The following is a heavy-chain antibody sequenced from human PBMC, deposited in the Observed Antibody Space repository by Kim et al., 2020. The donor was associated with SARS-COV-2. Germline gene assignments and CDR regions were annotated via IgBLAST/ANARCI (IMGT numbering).Heavy chain of an antibody. CDR3: ARDSPSSSGYHDAFDI. CDR1: GGTFSSYA. J-gene: IGHJ3*02. V-gene: IGHV1-69*04. Sequence: SVKVSCKASGGTFSSYAISWVRQAPGQGLEWMGRIIPILGIANYAQKFQGRVTITADKSTSTAYMELSSLRSEDTAVYYCARDSPSSSGYHDAFDIWGQGTMVTVSS. CDR2: IIPILGIA. D-gene: IGHD6-6*01.